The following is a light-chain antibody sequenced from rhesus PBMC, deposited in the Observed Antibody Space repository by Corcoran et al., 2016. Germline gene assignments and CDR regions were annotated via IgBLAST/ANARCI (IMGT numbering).Light chain of an antibody. V-gene: IGKV1-21*01. J-gene: IGKJ2*01. Sequence: DIQMTQSPSSLSASVGDRVTITCRASQGISRWLAWYQQKPGKAPKLLIYKASSLQSGVPSRFSGSGSGTDFTLTISSLKPEDFATYYCQQYNSAPMYSFGQGTKVEIK. CDR2: KAS. CDR1: QGISRW. CDR3: QQYNSAPMYS.